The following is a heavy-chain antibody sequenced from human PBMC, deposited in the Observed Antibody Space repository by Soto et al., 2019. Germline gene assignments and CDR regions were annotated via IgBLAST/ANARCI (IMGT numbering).Heavy chain of an antibody. CDR2: ISSNGGST. V-gene: IGHV3-64*01. D-gene: IGHD3-10*01. Sequence: GGSLRISCAASGFTFSSYAMHWVRQAPGKGLEYVSAISSNGGSTYYANSVKGRFTISRDNSKNTLYLQMGSLRAEDMAVYSCAGVKLNTNRRVSPMVRVVNDFWGQGTRVTVSS. J-gene: IGHJ4*02. CDR3: AGVKLNTNRRVSPMVRVVNDF. CDR1: GFTFSSYA.